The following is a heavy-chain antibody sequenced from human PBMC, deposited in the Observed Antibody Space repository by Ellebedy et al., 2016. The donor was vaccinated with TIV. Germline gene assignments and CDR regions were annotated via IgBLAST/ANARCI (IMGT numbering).Heavy chain of an antibody. Sequence: GESLKISCAASGFTFSNYAMAWVRQAPGKGLEWVSAIGPRSDYKFYADSVKGRITISRDNAKNTVYLQMNSLRLEDTAVYYCATERSGSYYNYWGQGTLVTVSS. CDR1: GFTFSNYA. CDR3: ATERSGSYYNY. J-gene: IGHJ4*02. V-gene: IGHV3-23*01. D-gene: IGHD1-26*01. CDR2: IGPRSDYK.